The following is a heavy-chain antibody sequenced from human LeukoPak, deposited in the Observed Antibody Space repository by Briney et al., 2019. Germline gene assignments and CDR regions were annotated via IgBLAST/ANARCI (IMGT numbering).Heavy chain of an antibody. J-gene: IGHJ4*02. V-gene: IGHV3-30*18. Sequence: GGSLRLSCAASGLSISDYEMNWVRQAPGKGLEWVAVISYDGSDKYYTDSVKGRFTISRDNSKNTLSLQMNSLRGEDTAVYYCAKRGSGGSSRHNYYFDYWGQGTLVTVSS. CDR1: GLSISDYE. CDR2: ISYDGSDK. D-gene: IGHD4-23*01. CDR3: AKRGSGGSSRHNYYFDY.